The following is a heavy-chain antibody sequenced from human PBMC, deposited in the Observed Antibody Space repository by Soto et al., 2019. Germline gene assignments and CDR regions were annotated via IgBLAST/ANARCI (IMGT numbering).Heavy chain of an antibody. D-gene: IGHD1-26*01. CDR1: GFSLNTNGVG. Sequence: SGPTLVNPTETLTLTCSFSGFSLNTNGVGVGWVRQPPGKALEWLALIYRDNDKYYNPCLRARLTITKDTSKSQVVLTLANVDPVDTATYFCAHRLVAYRAPWAWAYYDYWGLGTLVTVSS. J-gene: IGHJ4*02. CDR2: IYRDNDK. V-gene: IGHV2-5*02. CDR3: AHRLVAYRAPWAWAYYDY.